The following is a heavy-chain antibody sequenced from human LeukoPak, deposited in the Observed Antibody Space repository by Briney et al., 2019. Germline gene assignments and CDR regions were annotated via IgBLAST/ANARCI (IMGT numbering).Heavy chain of an antibody. Sequence: ASVKVSCKASGYTFTGYYMHWVRQAPGQGLEWMGWINPNSGGTNYAQKFQGRVTMTRDTSISTAYMELSRLRSDDTAVYYCARGTRIAAAGAFQHWGQGPWSPSPQ. V-gene: IGHV1-2*02. CDR3: ARGTRIAAAGAFQH. CDR1: GYTFTGYY. CDR2: INPNSGGT. D-gene: IGHD6-13*01. J-gene: IGHJ1*01.